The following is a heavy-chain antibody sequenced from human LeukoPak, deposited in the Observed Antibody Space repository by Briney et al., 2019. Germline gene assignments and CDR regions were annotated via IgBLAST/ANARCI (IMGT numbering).Heavy chain of an antibody. Sequence: SVKVSCKASGGTFSSYTISWLRQAPGQGLEWMGRIIPILGIANYAQKFQGRVTITADKSTSTAYMELSSLRSEDTAVYYCAREDDSSGYYYAPLDYWGQGTLVTVSS. J-gene: IGHJ4*02. CDR1: GGTFSSYT. CDR3: AREDDSSGYYYAPLDY. V-gene: IGHV1-69*04. CDR2: IIPILGIA. D-gene: IGHD3-22*01.